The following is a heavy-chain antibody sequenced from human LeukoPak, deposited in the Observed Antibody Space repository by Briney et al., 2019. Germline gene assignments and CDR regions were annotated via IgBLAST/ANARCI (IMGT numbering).Heavy chain of an antibody. D-gene: IGHD2-2*01. CDR3: ARGGQVAPQPGNWFDP. V-gene: IGHV1-2*02. J-gene: IGHJ5*02. Sequence: ASVKVSCKASGNSFSAYYMHWVRQAPGKGLEWMGWFNPNSGGTKYAQKFQGRVTMTRDMSTSTVYMTLSSLKSEDTAVYYCARGGQVAPQPGNWFDPWGQGTLVTVSS. CDR2: FNPNSGGT. CDR1: GNSFSAYY.